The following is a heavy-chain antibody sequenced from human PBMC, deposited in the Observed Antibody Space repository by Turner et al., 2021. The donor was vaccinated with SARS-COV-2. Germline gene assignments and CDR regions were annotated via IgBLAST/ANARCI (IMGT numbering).Heavy chain of an antibody. D-gene: IGHD5-18*01. V-gene: IGHV4-34*01. CDR3: ARLGLGDSQFDD. CDR1: GGSFSVYY. Sequence: QVQLQQWSAGLLKPSETLSLTCAVYGGSFSVYYWSWIRQPPGKGLEWIGEINHSGSTNYNPSLKSRVTISVDTSKNQCSLKLSSVTAAYTAVYYCARLGLGDSQFDDWGQGTLVTVSS. CDR2: INHSGST. J-gene: IGHJ4*02.